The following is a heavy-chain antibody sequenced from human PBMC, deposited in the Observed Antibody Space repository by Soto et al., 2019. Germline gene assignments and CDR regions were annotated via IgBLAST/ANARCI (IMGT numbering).Heavy chain of an antibody. CDR3: ARDAASTYYGSGSYSFSYYYYYGMDV. CDR2: INPNSGGT. J-gene: IGHJ6*02. CDR1: GYTFTGYY. D-gene: IGHD3-10*01. Sequence: VKVSCKASGYTFTGYYMHWVRQAPGQGLEWMGWINPNSGGTNYAQKFQGWVTMTRDTSISTAYMELSRLRSDDTAVYYCARDAASTYYGSGSYSFSYYYYYGMDVWGQGTTVTVSS. V-gene: IGHV1-2*04.